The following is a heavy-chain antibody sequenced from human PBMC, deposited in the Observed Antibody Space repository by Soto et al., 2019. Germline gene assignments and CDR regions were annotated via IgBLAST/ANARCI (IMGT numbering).Heavy chain of an antibody. D-gene: IGHD4-17*01. Sequence: PGESLKISCKGTGYSFGSYWIAWVRQMPGKGLEWMGSIYPGDSDTRYSPSFQGQVTISADNSISTAYLQWSSLKASDTAMYYFARMSTVTSRIYYYGMDVWGQGTTVTVSS. CDR3: ARMSTVTSRIYYYGMDV. V-gene: IGHV5-51*01. CDR1: GYSFGSYW. CDR2: IYPGDSDT. J-gene: IGHJ6*02.